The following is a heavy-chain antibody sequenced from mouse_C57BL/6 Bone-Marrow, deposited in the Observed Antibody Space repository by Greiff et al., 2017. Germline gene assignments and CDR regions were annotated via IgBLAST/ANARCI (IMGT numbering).Heavy chain of an antibody. J-gene: IGHJ2*01. CDR1: GYTFTSYW. CDR3: AKDLNWEEYFDY. D-gene: IGHD4-1*01. Sequence: QVQLQQPGAELVKPGASVKLSCKASGYTFTSYWMHWVKQRPGQGLEWIGMIHPNSGSINYNDKFKSKVTLTVDNSSSTAYMQLSSLTSEDSAVYYGAKDLNWEEYFDYWGQGTTLTVSS. CDR2: IHPNSGSI. V-gene: IGHV1-64*01.